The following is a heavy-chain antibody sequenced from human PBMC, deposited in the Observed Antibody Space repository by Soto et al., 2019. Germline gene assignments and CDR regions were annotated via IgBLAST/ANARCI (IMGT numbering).Heavy chain of an antibody. V-gene: IGHV3-21*01. CDR1: GFTFSSYS. Sequence: PGGSLRLSCAASGFTFSSYSMNWVRQAPGKGLEWVSSISSSSSYIYYADSVKGRFTISRDNAKNSLYLQMNSLRAEDTAVYYCARSITMIVVVPTLFHYWGQGTLVTVSS. J-gene: IGHJ4*02. CDR2: ISSSSSYI. D-gene: IGHD3-22*01. CDR3: ARSITMIVVVPTLFHY.